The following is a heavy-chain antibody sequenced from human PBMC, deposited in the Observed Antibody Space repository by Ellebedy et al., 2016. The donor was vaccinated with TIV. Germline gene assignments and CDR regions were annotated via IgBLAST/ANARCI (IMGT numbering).Heavy chain of an antibody. J-gene: IGHJ1*01. V-gene: IGHV1-18*04. CDR1: GYTFTTYA. Sequence: AASVKVSCKASGYTFTTYAIRWVRQAPGHGLEWMGWISGFNDNTDYAQKFQGRVTLTKDTSRSTAYMELRSLRSDDTAVYYGARRYCSGGSCWEIDHWGQGTLVTVSS. CDR3: ARRYCSGGSCWEIDH. D-gene: IGHD2-15*01. CDR2: ISGFNDNT.